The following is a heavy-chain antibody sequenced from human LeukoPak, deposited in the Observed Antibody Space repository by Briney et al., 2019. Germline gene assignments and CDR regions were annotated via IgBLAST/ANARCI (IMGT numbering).Heavy chain of an antibody. V-gene: IGHV4-34*01. Sequence: SETLSLTCAVYGGSFSGYYWSWIRQPPGKGLEWIGEINHSGSTNYNPSLKSRVTISVDTSKYQFSLKLSSVTAADTAVYYCALHSSLALFDYWGQGTLVTVSS. D-gene: IGHD6-6*01. CDR2: INHSGST. J-gene: IGHJ4*02. CDR1: GGSFSGYY. CDR3: ALHSSLALFDY.